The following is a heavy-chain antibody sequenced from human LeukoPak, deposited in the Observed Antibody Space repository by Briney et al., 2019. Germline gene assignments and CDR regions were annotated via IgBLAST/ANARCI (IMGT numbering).Heavy chain of an antibody. CDR2: INHSGST. Sequence: SETLSLTCAVYGGSFSGYYWSWIRQPPGKGLEWIGEINHSGSTNYNPSLKSRVTISVDTSKNQFSLKLSSVTAADTAVYYCARGWNEDIVVVPAARSRDYYYYGMDVWGQGTTVTVSS. D-gene: IGHD2-2*01. CDR3: ARGWNEDIVVVPAARSRDYYYYGMDV. CDR1: GGSFSGYY. J-gene: IGHJ6*02. V-gene: IGHV4-34*01.